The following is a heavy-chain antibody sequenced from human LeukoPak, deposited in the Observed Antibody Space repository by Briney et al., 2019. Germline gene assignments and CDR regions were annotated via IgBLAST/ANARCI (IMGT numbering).Heavy chain of an antibody. CDR2: IYHSGST. D-gene: IGHD3-10*01. V-gene: IGHV4-4*02. CDR1: GGSISSSNW. Sequence: SETLSLTCAVSGGSISSSNWWSWVRQPPGKGLEWIGEIYHSGSTNYNPSLKSRVTISVDKSKNQFSLKLSSVTAADTAVYYCARDRRSYYYGSGSYFDPWGQGTLVTVSS. CDR3: ARDRRSYYYGSGSYFDP. J-gene: IGHJ5*02.